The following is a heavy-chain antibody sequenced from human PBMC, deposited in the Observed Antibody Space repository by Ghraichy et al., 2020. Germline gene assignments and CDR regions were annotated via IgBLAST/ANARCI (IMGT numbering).Heavy chain of an antibody. Sequence: GSLRLSCTVSGGSISSYYWSWIRQPPGKGLEWIGYIYYSGSTNYNPSLKSRVTISVDTSKNQFSLKLSSVTAADTAVYYCARDRDSSGYRNWFDPWGQGTLVTVSS. V-gene: IGHV4-59*01. CDR3: ARDRDSSGYRNWFDP. CDR2: IYYSGST. CDR1: GGSISSYY. J-gene: IGHJ5*02. D-gene: IGHD3-22*01.